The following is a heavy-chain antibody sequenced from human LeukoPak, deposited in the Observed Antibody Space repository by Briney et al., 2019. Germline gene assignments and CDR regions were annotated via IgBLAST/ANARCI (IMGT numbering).Heavy chain of an antibody. CDR2: IYHSGST. CDR1: GYSISSGYY. V-gene: IGHV4-38-2*02. CDR3: ARESGEYYDFWSGYWYYFDY. J-gene: IGHJ4*02. Sequence: SETLSLTCTVSGYSISSGYYWGWIRPPPGKGLEWIGSIYHSGSTYYNPSLKSRVTISVDTSKNQFSLKLSSVTAADTAVYYCARESGEYYDFWSGYWYYFDYWGQGTLVTVSS. D-gene: IGHD3-3*01.